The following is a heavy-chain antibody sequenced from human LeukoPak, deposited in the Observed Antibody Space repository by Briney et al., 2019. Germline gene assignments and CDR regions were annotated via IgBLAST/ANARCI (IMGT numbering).Heavy chain of an antibody. CDR1: GGSFSGYY. CDR3: ATGLRGGLKRGAFDI. Sequence: SETLSLTCAVYGGSFSGYYWSWIRQPPGKGLEWIGEINHSGSTNYNPSLKSRVTISVDTSKNQFSLKLSSVTAADTAVYYCATGLRGGLKRGAFDIWGQGTMVTVSS. J-gene: IGHJ3*02. CDR2: INHSGST. D-gene: IGHD3-16*01. V-gene: IGHV4-34*01.